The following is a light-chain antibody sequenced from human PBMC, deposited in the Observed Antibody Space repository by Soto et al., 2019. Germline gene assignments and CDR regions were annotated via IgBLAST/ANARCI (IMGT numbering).Light chain of an antibody. CDR1: QGISNN. V-gene: IGKV3-15*01. J-gene: IGKJ4*01. Sequence: EIVMTQSPATLSVSPGERATLSCRASQGISNNLAWYQQKPGQAPRLLIYGASTMATGSPARFSGSGSGTDFTLTISSLQSEDFGLYYCQQYNTWPSLTFGGGTKVDIK. CDR3: QQYNTWPSLT. CDR2: GAS.